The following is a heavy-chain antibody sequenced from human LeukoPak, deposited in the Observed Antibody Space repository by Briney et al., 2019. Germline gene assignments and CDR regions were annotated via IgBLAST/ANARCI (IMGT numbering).Heavy chain of an antibody. V-gene: IGHV3-48*03. Sequence: GGSLRLSCAASGFTFSSYEMNWVRQAPGKGLEWVSYISSSGSTIYYADSVQGRFTTSRDNAKNTLYLQMNSLRAEDTAVYYCYLWLGESSYWGQGTLVTVSS. J-gene: IGHJ4*02. D-gene: IGHD3-10*01. CDR3: YLWLGESSY. CDR1: GFTFSSYE. CDR2: ISSSGSTI.